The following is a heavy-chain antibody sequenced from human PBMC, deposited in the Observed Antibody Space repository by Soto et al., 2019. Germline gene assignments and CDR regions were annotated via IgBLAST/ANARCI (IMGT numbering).Heavy chain of an antibody. J-gene: IGHJ6*02. D-gene: IGHD2-21*02. V-gene: IGHV3-33*01. CDR2: IWYDGSNK. CDR3: ARARAYCGGDCSGMDV. CDR1: GFTFSSYG. Sequence: QVQLVESGGGVVQPGRSLRLSCAASGFTFSSYGMHGVRQAPGKGLEWVAVIWYDGSNKYYADSVKGRFPISRDNSKNTLYLQMNSLRAEDTAIYYCARARAYCGGDCSGMDVWGQGTTVTVSS.